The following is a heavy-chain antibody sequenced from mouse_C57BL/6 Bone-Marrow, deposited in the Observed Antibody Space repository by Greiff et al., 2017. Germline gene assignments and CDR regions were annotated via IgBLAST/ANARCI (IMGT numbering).Heavy chain of an antibody. V-gene: IGHV1-12*01. D-gene: IGHD1-1*01. CDR3: ARNYYYGSSTSLFDY. J-gene: IGHJ2*01. CDR1: GYTFTSYN. Sequence: QVQLQQSGAELVRPGASVKMSCKASGYTFTSYNMHWVKQTPRQGLEWIGAIYPGNGDTSYNQKFKGKATLTVDKSSSTAYMQLSSLTSEDSAVYVCARNYYYGSSTSLFDYWGQGTTLTVSS. CDR2: IYPGNGDT.